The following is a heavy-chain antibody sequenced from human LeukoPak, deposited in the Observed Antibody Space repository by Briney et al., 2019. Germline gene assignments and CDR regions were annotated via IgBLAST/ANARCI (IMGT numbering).Heavy chain of an antibody. V-gene: IGHV3-48*01. Sequence: PGGSLRLPCAASGFTFSSYSMNWVRQAPGKGLEWVSYISSSSSTIYYTDSVKGRFTISRDNAKNSLYLQMNSLRAEDTAVYYCARLRPPSSGYYYAFDYWGQGTLVTVSS. D-gene: IGHD3-22*01. J-gene: IGHJ4*02. CDR1: GFTFSSYS. CDR3: ARLRPPSSGYYYAFDY. CDR2: ISSSSSTI.